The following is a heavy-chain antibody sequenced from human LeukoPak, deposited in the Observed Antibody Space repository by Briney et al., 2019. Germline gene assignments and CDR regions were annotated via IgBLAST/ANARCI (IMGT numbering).Heavy chain of an antibody. CDR1: GRSISRYY. Sequence: SDTLSLICTVSGRSISRYYWSWIRQPPAKGLEWIGYIYFTGATNYNPSRKSRVTIAVDTSKNQFCLKLSSVTAADTAVYYCAREDPQTTVPEGLDVWGQGTTVIV. CDR2: IYFTGAT. D-gene: IGHD4-17*01. J-gene: IGHJ6*02. V-gene: IGHV4-59*01. CDR3: AREDPQTTVPEGLDV.